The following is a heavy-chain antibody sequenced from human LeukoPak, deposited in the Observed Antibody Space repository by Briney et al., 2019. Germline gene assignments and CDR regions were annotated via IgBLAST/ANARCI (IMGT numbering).Heavy chain of an antibody. CDR3: AKEGDYDFWSGYYSIDY. V-gene: IGHV3-21*04. CDR2: ISSSSSYI. CDR1: GFTFSSYS. D-gene: IGHD3-3*01. Sequence: GGSLRLSCAASGFTFSSYSMNWVRQAPGKGLEWVSSISSSSSYIYYADSVKGRFTISRDNSKNTLYLQMNSLRAEDTAVYYCAKEGDYDFWSGYYSIDYWGQGTLVTVSS. J-gene: IGHJ4*02.